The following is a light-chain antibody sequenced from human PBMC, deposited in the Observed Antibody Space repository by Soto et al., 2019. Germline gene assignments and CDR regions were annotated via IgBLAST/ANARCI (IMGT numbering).Light chain of an antibody. CDR2: LNSDGSH. CDR1: RGYSSYA. Sequence: QPVLTQSPSASASLGASVKLTCTLSRGYSSYAIAWHQQQPEKGPRYLMKLNSDGSHSKGDGIPDRFSGSSSGAERYLPISSLQSEDEADYYCQTWGTGIAVFGGGTQLTVL. CDR3: QTWGTGIAV. J-gene: IGLJ7*01. V-gene: IGLV4-69*01.